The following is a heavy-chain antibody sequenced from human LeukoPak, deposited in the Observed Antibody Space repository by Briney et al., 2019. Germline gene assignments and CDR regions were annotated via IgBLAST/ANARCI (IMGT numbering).Heavy chain of an antibody. V-gene: IGHV1-18*01. CDR3: ARVELRWSGQLLFGKKNWFDP. CDR1: GYTFTSYG. D-gene: IGHD3-10*01. J-gene: IGHJ5*02. Sequence: ASVKVSCRASGYTFTSYGIIWVRQAPGQGLEYMGWISACNGNTHYARKFQGRVTMSTDTATSTAYMELRSLTSDDTAVYYCARVELRWSGQLLFGKKNWFDPWGQGTLVTVSS. CDR2: ISACNGNT.